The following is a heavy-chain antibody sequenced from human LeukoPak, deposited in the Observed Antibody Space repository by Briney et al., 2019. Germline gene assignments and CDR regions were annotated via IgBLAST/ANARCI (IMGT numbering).Heavy chain of an antibody. V-gene: IGHV1-18*01. J-gene: IGHJ6*03. CDR3: ARAGHSSACCYYYYMDV. CDR1: GYTFTSYG. CDR2: ISAYNGNT. Sequence: ASVKVSCKASGYTFTSYGISWVRQAPGQGLEWMGWISAYNGNTNYAQKLQGRVTMTADTSTSTAYMELRSLRSDDTAVYYCARAGHSSACCYYYYMDVWGKGTTVTVSS. D-gene: IGHD6-25*01.